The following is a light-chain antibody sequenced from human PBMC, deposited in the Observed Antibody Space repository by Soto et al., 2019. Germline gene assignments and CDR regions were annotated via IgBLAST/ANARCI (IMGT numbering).Light chain of an antibody. CDR3: QQANSFHLT. J-gene: IGKJ4*01. Sequence: DIQMTQSPSSVSASVGDRVSITCRASQGISNWLAWYQQKPGRAPKLLIYTGSSLQSGVPSRFSGTGSGTDFTLTISSLQPEDVATYYCQQANSFHLTFGGGTKVEIK. CDR2: TGS. CDR1: QGISNW. V-gene: IGKV1-12*01.